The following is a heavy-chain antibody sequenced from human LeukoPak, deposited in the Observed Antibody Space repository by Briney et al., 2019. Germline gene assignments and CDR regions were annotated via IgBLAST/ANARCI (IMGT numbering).Heavy chain of an antibody. Sequence: QPGGSLRLSCAASGFRFSGSSIHWVRQASGKGLEWIGRIRSKAYNDATAYAASVKGRFIISRDVSENMAYLQMNSLETEDTAMYYCTRPDAGNYCPYWGRGAQVTVSS. D-gene: IGHD1-7*01. CDR3: TRPDAGNYCPY. V-gene: IGHV3-73*01. CDR1: GFRFSGSS. CDR2: IRSKAYNDAT. J-gene: IGHJ4*02.